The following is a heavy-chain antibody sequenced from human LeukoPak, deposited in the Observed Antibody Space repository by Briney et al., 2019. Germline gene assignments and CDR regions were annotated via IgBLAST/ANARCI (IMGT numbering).Heavy chain of an antibody. V-gene: IGHV3-9*01. D-gene: IGHD7-27*01. CDR3: AKGSGPNWGSTYYYYGMDV. CDR2: ISWNSGSI. Sequence: PGGSLRLSCAASGFTFSSYSMNWVRQAPGKGLEWVSGISWNSGSIGYADSVKGRFTISRDNAKNSLYLQMNSLRAEDTALYYCAKGSGPNWGSTYYYYGMDVWGQGTTVTVSS. J-gene: IGHJ6*02. CDR1: GFTFSSYS.